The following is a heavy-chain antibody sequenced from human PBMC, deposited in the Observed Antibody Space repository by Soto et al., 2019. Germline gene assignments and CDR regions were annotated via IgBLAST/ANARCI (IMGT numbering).Heavy chain of an antibody. J-gene: IGHJ4*02. D-gene: IGHD3-9*01. CDR1: GFTFSSYA. CDR3: AKVHQLRYLDWRASVDY. CDR2: ISGSGGST. V-gene: IGHV3-23*01. Sequence: EVQLLESGGGLVQPGGSLRLSCAASGFTFSSYAMSWVRQAPGKGLEWVSAISGSGGSTYYADSVKGRFTISRDNSKNTLYLQMNSLRAEDTAVYYCAKVHQLRYLDWRASVDYWGQGTLVTVSS.